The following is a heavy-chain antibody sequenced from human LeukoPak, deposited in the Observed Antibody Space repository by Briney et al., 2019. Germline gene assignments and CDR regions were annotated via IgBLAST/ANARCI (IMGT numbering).Heavy chain of an antibody. CDR1: GFTFDHYS. CDR3: AKDGKNYFDY. CDR2: ISWDGGST. Sequence: GGSLRLSSAASGFTFDHYSMHWVRQAPGKGLEWVSLISWDGGSTYYADSVKGRFTISRDNSKNSLSLQMNSLRAEDTALYYCAKDGKNYFDYWGQGTLVTVSS. V-gene: IGHV3-43*01. J-gene: IGHJ4*02.